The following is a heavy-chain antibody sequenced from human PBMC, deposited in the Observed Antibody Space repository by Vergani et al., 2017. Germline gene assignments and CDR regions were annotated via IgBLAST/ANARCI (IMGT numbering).Heavy chain of an antibody. V-gene: IGHV3-21*01. Sequence: EVQMVESGGGLVKPGGSLRLPCVASGFSFSSYSMNWVRQAPGKGLEWVASISGSSSYVFYRDSVEGRFTITRDNAKKSVYLQMNSLRDEDTAMYFCARGLWDCTHIRCSPPSYWGQGTQVTVSS. J-gene: IGHJ4*02. CDR1: GFSFSSYS. CDR2: ISGSSSYV. D-gene: IGHD2-8*01. CDR3: ARGLWDCTHIRCSPPSY.